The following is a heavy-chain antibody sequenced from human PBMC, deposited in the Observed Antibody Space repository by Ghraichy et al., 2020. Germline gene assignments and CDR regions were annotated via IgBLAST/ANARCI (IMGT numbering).Heavy chain of an antibody. V-gene: IGHV1-2*02. CDR2: INPNSGGT. D-gene: IGHD3-10*01. CDR3: AIENYYGSGTFNWFDP. Sequence: ASVKVSCKASGYTFTGYYMHWVRQAPGQGLEWMGWINPNSGGTNYAQKFQGRVTMTRDTSISIAYMELSRLRSDDKAVYSCAIENYYGSGTFNWFDPWGQGTLVTVSS. CDR1: GYTFTGYY. J-gene: IGHJ5*02.